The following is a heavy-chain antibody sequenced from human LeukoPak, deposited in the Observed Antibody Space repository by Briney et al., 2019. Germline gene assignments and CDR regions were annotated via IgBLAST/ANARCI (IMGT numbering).Heavy chain of an antibody. CDR3: SSVGYISGWHPFDF. J-gene: IGHJ5*01. CDR2: INHTGRT. CDR1: GGSFSADY. D-gene: IGHD6-19*01. V-gene: IGHV4-34*01. Sequence: PSETLSLTCAVSGGSFSADYWSWIRQPPGEGPEWIGEINHTGRTDYNPSLKSRVTMSVDMSKNQFSLRVSSVTAAGTAVDCFSSVGYISGWHPFDFWGLGTLVIVSS.